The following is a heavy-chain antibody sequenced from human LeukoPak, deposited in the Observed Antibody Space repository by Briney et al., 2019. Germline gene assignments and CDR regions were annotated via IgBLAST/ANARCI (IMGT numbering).Heavy chain of an antibody. CDR1: GGSISSSSYY. Sequence: SETLSLTCTVSGGSISSSSYYWGWIRQPPGKGLEWIGSIYYSGSTYYNPSLKSRVTISVDTSKNQFSLKLSSVTAADTAVYYCARTKGKKDAFDIWGQGTMVTVSS. V-gene: IGHV4-39*07. CDR3: ARTKGKKDAFDI. J-gene: IGHJ3*02. CDR2: IYYSGST.